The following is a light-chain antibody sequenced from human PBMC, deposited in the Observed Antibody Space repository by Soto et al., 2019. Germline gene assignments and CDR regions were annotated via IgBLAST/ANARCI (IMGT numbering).Light chain of an antibody. CDR3: QSYDSSLSVV. CDR1: GSTIGAGYD. CDR2: NNR. J-gene: IGLJ2*01. V-gene: IGLV1-40*01. Sequence: QLVLTQPPSVSGAPGQRVTISCTGSGSTIGAGYDVHWYQQLPGTAPKLLIYNNRNRPSGVPDRFSGSRSGTSASLAISGLQAEDEADYYCQSYDSSLSVVFGGGTKVTVL.